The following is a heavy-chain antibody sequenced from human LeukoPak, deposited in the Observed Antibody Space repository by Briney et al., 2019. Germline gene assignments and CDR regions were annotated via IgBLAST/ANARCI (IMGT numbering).Heavy chain of an antibody. CDR3: AKANSGPIYSYGYGEIDY. V-gene: IGHV3-23*01. Sequence: GGSLRLSCAASGFTFSSYAMSWVRQAPGKGLEWVSAISGSGGSTYYADSVKDRFTISRDNSKNTLYLQMNSLRAEDTAVYYCAKANSGPIYSYGYGEIDYWGQGTLVTVSS. D-gene: IGHD5-18*01. J-gene: IGHJ4*02. CDR1: GFTFSSYA. CDR2: ISGSGGST.